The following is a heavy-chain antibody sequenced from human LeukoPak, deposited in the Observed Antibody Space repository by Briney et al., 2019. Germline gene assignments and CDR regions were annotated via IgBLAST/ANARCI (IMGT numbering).Heavy chain of an antibody. D-gene: IGHD3-22*01. V-gene: IGHV3-73*01. CDR2: IRSKANSYST. CDR1: GFTFSGSA. J-gene: IGHJ6*03. Sequence: GGSLRLSCAASGFTFSGSAMHWVRQASGKGLEWVGRIRSKANSYSTAYAASVKGRFTISRDDSKNTAYLQMNSLKTEDTAVYYCTRHKDRPSPPGGYYYDSSGNYYYYYMDVWGKGTTVTVSS. CDR3: TRHKDRPSPPGGYYYDSSGNYYYYYMDV.